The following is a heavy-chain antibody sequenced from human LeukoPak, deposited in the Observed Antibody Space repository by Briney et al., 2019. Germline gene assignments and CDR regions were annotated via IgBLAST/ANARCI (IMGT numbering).Heavy chain of an antibody. CDR3: ARLDELTSSTSWKKYYYYMDV. CDR2: INHSGST. CDR1: GGSFSGYY. J-gene: IGHJ6*03. Sequence: PSETLSLTCAVYGGSFSGYYWSWIRQPPGKGLEWIGEINHSGSTNYNPSLKSRVTISVDTSKNQFSLKLSSVTAADTAVYYCARLDELTSSTSWKKYYYYMDVWGKGTTVTVSS. V-gene: IGHV4-34*01. D-gene: IGHD2-2*01.